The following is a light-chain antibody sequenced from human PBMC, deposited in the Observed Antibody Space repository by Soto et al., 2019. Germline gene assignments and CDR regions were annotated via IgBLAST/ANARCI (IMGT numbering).Light chain of an antibody. CDR3: LLYYGGAYV. CDR2: NTR. V-gene: IGLV7-43*01. CDR1: TGAVTSGYY. Sequence: QAVVTQEPSLTVSPGGTVTLTCASSTGAVTSGYYPNWFQQKPGQAPRALIYNTRNKHSWTPARFSGSLLGGKAALTLSGAQPEDEAEYYCLLYYGGAYVFGTGIKVTVL. J-gene: IGLJ1*01.